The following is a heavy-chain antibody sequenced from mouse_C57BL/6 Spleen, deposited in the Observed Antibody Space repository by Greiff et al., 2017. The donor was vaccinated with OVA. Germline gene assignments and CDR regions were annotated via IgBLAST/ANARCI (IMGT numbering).Heavy chain of an antibody. J-gene: IGHJ1*03. Sequence: VQLQQSGAELAKPGASVKLSCKASGYTFTSYWMHWVKQRPGQGLEWIGYINPSSGYTKYNQKFKDKATLTADKSSSTAYMQLSSLTYEDSAVYYCAIITTVVGKYYDVWGTGTTVTVSS. D-gene: IGHD1-1*01. CDR1: GYTFTSYW. CDR3: AIITTVVGKYYDV. V-gene: IGHV1-7*01. CDR2: INPSSGYT.